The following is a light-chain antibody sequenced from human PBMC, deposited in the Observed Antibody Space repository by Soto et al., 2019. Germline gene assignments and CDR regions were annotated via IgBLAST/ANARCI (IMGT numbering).Light chain of an antibody. J-gene: IGLJ3*02. Sequence: QSVLTQPPSVSGAPGQRVTISCTGSSSNIGAGYEVHWYQQLPGTAPKLLIYGNSNRPSGVPDRFSGSKSGTSASLAITGLQAEDEADYYCQSYDSSLRGRVFGGGTKLTVL. CDR2: GNS. CDR3: QSYDSSLRGRV. CDR1: SSNIGAGYE. V-gene: IGLV1-40*01.